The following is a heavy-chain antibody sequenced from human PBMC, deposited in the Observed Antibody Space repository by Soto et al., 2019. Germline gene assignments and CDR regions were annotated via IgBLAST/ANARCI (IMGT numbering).Heavy chain of an antibody. Sequence: TGGSLILSCAASGFTFSSYAMSWVRQAPGKGLEWVSSINTDGATYYADSAKGRFTISRDNSKDTLYLQMDSLRAEDTAIYHCAKNYYFDQWGQGTLVTVSS. J-gene: IGHJ4*02. CDR1: GFTFSSYA. CDR3: AKNYYFDQ. D-gene: IGHD3-10*01. CDR2: INTDGAT. V-gene: IGHV3-23*01.